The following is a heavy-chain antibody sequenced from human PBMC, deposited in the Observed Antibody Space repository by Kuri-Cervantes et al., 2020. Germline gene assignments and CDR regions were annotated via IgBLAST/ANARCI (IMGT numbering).Heavy chain of an antibody. D-gene: IGHD6-13*01. V-gene: IGHV3-30-3*01. J-gene: IGHJ6*02. CDR3: ARSVRYSSSWLYYYYYGMDV. CDR2: ISYDGSKK. CDR1: GFTFSNYA. Sequence: GESLKISCVGSGFTFSNYAIHWVRQAPGKGLEWVAVISYDGSKKYFADSVKGRFTIYRDNLENTLNLQMNSLRAEDTAVYYCARSVRYSSSWLYYYYYGMDVWGQGTTVTVSS.